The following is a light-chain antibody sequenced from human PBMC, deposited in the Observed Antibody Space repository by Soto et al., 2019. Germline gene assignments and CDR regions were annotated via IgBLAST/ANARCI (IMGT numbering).Light chain of an antibody. CDR2: DAS. V-gene: IGKV1-5*01. J-gene: IGKJ3*01. CDR3: QQYNSYSS. Sequence: DIQMTQSPSTLSASVGDRVTITCRASQSISSWLAWYQQKPGKAPKLLIYDASSLESGVPSRFSGSGSGIEFTLTISSLQPDDFATYYCQQYNSYSSFGPGTKVDIK. CDR1: QSISSW.